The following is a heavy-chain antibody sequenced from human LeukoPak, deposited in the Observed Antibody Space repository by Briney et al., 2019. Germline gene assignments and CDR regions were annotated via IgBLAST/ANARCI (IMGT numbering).Heavy chain of an antibody. CDR3: ARDLRYGMDV. J-gene: IGHJ6*02. CDR1: GFTFW. V-gene: IGHV3-7*01. Sequence: GGSLRLSCAASGFTFWMSWVRQAPGKGLEWVANIKQDGSEKYYVDSVKGRFTISRDSAKNTLYLQMNSLRAEDTAVYYCARDLRYGMDVWGQGTTVTVSS. CDR2: IKQDGSEK.